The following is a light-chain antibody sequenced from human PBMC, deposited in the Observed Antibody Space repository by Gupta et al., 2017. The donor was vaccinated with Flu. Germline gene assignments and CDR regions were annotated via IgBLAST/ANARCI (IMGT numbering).Light chain of an antibody. Sequence: EIVMTQSPATLSVSLGDRVTLSCRASQSVYSQLAWYQQKPGRAPRLLIYAVSTRATGVPARFSGSGSAREFSLTISSLQSEDSAVYYCQQYNSWPPEYSFGQGTKLQIK. J-gene: IGKJ2*03. CDR2: AVS. CDR3: QQYNSWPPEYS. CDR1: QSVYSQ. V-gene: IGKV3D-15*01.